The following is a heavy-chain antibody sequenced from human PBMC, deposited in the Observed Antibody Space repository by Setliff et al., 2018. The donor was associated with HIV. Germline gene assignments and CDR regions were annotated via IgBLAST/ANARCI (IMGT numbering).Heavy chain of an antibody. CDR2: MLPILGMG. J-gene: IGHJ6*02. V-gene: IGHV1-69*10. CDR1: GGTFSTYV. Sequence: SVKVSCKTSGGTFSTYVITWVRRAPGQGLEWMGGMLPILGMGDFAQKFQGRVTITADASTRTAYMELSSLTSDDTAVYYCAGSAHSYSYMGYYYHTMDVWGQGTTVTVSS. D-gene: IGHD4-4*01. CDR3: AGSAHSYSYMGYYYHTMDV.